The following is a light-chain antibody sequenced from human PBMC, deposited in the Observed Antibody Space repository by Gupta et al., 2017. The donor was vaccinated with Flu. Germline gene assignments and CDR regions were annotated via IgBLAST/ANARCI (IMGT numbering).Light chain of an antibody. Sequence: IVVTQEPSFSVSPGGTVTLTCGLSSGSVSTSYYPSWYQQTPGQAPRTLIYSTNTRSSGVPDRFSGSILGNKAALTITGAQADDESDYYCVLYMGSGIWVFGGGTKLTVL. CDR1: SGSVSTSYY. CDR3: VLYMGSGIWV. CDR2: STN. J-gene: IGLJ3*02. V-gene: IGLV8-61*01.